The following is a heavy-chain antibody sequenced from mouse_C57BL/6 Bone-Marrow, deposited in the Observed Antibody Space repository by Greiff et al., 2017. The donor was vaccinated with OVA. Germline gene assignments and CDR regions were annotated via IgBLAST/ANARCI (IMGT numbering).Heavy chain of an antibody. Sequence: VHLVESGAELVRPGTSVKVSCKASGYAFTNYLIEWVKQRPGQGLEWIGVINPGSGGTNYNEKFKGKATLTADKSSSTAYMQLSSLTSEDSAVYYCARGYDYDVDYWGQGTTLTVSS. CDR3: ARGYDYDVDY. D-gene: IGHD2-4*01. CDR2: INPGSGGT. CDR1: GYAFTNYL. V-gene: IGHV1-54*01. J-gene: IGHJ2*01.